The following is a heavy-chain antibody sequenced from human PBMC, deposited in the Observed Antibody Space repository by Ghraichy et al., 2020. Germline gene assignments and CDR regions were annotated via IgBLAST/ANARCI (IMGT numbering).Heavy chain of an antibody. CDR1: GFMFSSYG. V-gene: IGHV3-7*01. J-gene: IGHJ3*01. CDR2: VKPDGGAK. Sequence: GESLNISCAASGFMFSSYGVTWVRQAPGKGLEWVSNVKPDGGAKYYVGSVKGRFNISRDNSKNSLSLQMNSLRAEDTAVYYCAKCRGNTWNDALDVWGQGIMVIVSA. D-gene: IGHD1-1*01. CDR3: AKCRGNTWNDALDV.